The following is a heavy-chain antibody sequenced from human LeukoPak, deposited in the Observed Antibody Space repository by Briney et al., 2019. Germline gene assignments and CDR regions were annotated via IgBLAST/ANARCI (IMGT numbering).Heavy chain of an antibody. CDR1: GYTFISYW. D-gene: IGHD6-13*01. CDR2: IYLDDSDT. CDR3: ARQGSWWPADY. J-gene: IGHJ4*02. V-gene: IGHV5-51*01. Sequence: GESLNIPCKASGYTFISYWIVWVRQMPGKGLELVRIIYLDDSDTTYGPSFQGHVTTSVDISSATAYLQWSTRKASARAMYYCARQGSWWPADYWGQGTLVTVSS.